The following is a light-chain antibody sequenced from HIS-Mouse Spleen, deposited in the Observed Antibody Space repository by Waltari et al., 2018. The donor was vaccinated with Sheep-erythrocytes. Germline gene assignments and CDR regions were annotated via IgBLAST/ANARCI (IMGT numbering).Light chain of an antibody. V-gene: IGLV2-23*01. J-gene: IGLJ3*02. CDR3: CSYAGSSTPWV. CDR2: EGS. CDR1: SSDVGSYTL. Sequence: QSALTQPASVSGSPGQSITIYCTGTSSDVGSYTLVSWYQQHPGKAPKLMIYEGSKRPSGVSNRFSGSKSGNTASLTISGLQAEDEADYYCCSYAGSSTPWVFGGGTKLTVL.